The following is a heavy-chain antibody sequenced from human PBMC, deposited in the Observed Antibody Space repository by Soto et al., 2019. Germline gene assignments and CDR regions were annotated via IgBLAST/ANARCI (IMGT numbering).Heavy chain of an antibody. CDR2: IISSSSYI. CDR3: ARDHVCGSFDY. J-gene: IGHJ4*02. Sequence: GALRLSCAASGFTFSSYSMNWVRQAPWKGLEWVSSIISSSSYIYYSDSVKGRFTISRDNAKNSLYLQMNSLRAEDTAVYYCARDHVCGSFDYWGQGSLVTVSS. V-gene: IGHV3-21*01. CDR1: GFTFSSYS.